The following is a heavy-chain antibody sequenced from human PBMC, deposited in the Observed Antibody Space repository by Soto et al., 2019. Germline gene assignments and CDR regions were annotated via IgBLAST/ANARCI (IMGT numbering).Heavy chain of an antibody. V-gene: IGHV5-51*01. CDR2: IYPADSDT. CDR3: ARLGTSCYDCLCLDYYYMDV. CDR1: GYSFTDYW. D-gene: IGHD2-2*01. Sequence: GESLKISCKGSGYSFTDYWIGWVRQMPGKGLEWMGIIYPADSDTRYSPSFQGQVTISADKSISTAYLQWSSLKASDTAMYYCARLGTSCYDCLCLDYYYMDVWGKGTTVTVSS. J-gene: IGHJ6*03.